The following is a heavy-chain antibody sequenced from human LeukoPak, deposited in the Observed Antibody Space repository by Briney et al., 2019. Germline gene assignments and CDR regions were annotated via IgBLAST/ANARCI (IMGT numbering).Heavy chain of an antibody. D-gene: IGHD3-22*01. V-gene: IGHV3-7*01. Sequence: PGGSLRLSCAASGFSFSHYWMSWVRQAPGKGLEWVANIKQDGSETYYVDSVTGRFTISRDNAENSLFLQMNSLRAEDTAVYHCARAYYDSSGFYWGQGTLVTVSS. CDR2: IKQDGSET. CDR3: ARAYYDSSGFY. J-gene: IGHJ4*02. CDR1: GFSFSHYW.